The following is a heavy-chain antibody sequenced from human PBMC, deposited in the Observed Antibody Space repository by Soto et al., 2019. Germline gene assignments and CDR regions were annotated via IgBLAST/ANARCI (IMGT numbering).Heavy chain of an antibody. CDR2: IFYSGAT. CDR3: ARDFHITDTTLNYYYYAMDV. V-gene: IGHV4-30-4*01. CDR1: CGSSISGNYY. Sequence: PSETLSLTCTFSCGSSISGNYYWSCIRQPPVEGLDWIGYIFYSGATYYDPSLKSRVTISLDTSGIQFFLKLSFVTAADTAVYYCARDFHITDTTLNYYYYAMDVWGQGTTVTVSS. J-gene: IGHJ6*02. D-gene: IGHD1-20*01.